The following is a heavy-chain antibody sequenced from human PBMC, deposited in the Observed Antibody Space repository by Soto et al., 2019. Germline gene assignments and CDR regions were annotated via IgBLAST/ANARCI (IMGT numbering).Heavy chain of an antibody. CDR1: GYAFTTYG. D-gene: IGHD6-6*01. J-gene: IGHJ4*02. CDR3: ARGRDGDY. CDR2: LSAHNGNT. V-gene: IGHV1-18*01. Sequence: QVHLVQSGAEVKKPGASVKVSCKGSGYAFTTYGITWVRQAPGQGLEWMGWLSAHNGNTNYAQKLQGRVTVTRDTSTSTAYMELRSMRSDDTAVYYCARGRDGDYWGQGALVTVSS.